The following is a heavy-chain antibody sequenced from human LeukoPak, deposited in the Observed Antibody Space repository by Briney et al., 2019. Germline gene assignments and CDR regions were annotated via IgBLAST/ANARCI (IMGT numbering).Heavy chain of an antibody. Sequence: SETLSLTCTVSGGSISSSSYFWGWIRQPPGKGLEWIVSLYYSGSTFYNPSLKSRVTISVDTSKNQFSRKLSSVTAADTAVYYCPRLVAAPGTYYFDYWGQGTLVTVSS. J-gene: IGHJ4*02. D-gene: IGHD6-13*01. V-gene: IGHV4-39*01. CDR2: LYYSGST. CDR3: PRLVAAPGTYYFDY. CDR1: GGSISSSSYF.